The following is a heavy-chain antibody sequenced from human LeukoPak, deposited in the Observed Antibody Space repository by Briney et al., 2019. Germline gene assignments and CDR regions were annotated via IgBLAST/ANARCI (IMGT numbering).Heavy chain of an antibody. D-gene: IGHD3-10*01. V-gene: IGHV1-2*02. CDR1: GYTFTGYY. CDR3: ARAPMDGSGSSYYMDV. J-gene: IGHJ6*03. CDR2: INPNSGGT. Sequence: ASVKVSCKASGYTFTGYYMHWVRQAPGQGLEWMGWINPNSGGTNYAQKFQGRVTMTRDKSIRTAYMELSRLRSEDTAVYYCARAPMDGSGSSYYMDVWGKGTTVTISS.